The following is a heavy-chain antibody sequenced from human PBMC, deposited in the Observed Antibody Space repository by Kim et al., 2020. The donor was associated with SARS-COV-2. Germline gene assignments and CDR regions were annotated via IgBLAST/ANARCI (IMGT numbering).Heavy chain of an antibody. CDR1: GFTFSSYA. CDR3: AKCDYYYGSGSYYYFDY. V-gene: IGHV3-23*01. Sequence: GGSLRLSCAASGFTFSSYAMSWVRQAPGKGLEWVSAISGSGGSTYYADSVKGRFTISRDNSKNTLYLQMNSLRAEDTAVYYCAKCDYYYGSGSYYYFDYWGQGTLVTVSS. CDR2: ISGSGGST. J-gene: IGHJ4*02. D-gene: IGHD3-10*01.